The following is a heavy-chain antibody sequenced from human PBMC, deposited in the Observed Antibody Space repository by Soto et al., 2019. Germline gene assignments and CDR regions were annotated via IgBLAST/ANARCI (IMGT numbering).Heavy chain of an antibody. Sequence: QVQLHQRGAGLLKPSETLSLTCAVYGGSFSGYYWSWIRQPPGKGLEWIGEINHSGSPNYHPSLKSRVTISPDTSKNQFSLRLSSVAAADTAVYYCARTNIYQGYDIWGQGTLVTVSS. CDR1: GGSFSGYY. CDR3: ARTNIYQGYDI. CDR2: INHSGSP. V-gene: IGHV4-34*01. D-gene: IGHD2-15*01. J-gene: IGHJ4*02.